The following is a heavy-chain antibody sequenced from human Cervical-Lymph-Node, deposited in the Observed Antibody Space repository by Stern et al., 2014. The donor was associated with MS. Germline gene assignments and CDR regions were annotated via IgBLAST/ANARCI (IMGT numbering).Heavy chain of an antibody. CDR3: ARDGRHAYTYALDV. D-gene: IGHD2-2*02. Sequence: VQLVESGAEVKKPGSSVKISCKASGGTFNVYAINWLRQAPGQGLEWMGGIIPILGTANYAQKFQGRVTITADESTRTTSMQLSSLKINDTAVYYCARDGRHAYTYALDVWGQGTTVTVSS. J-gene: IGHJ6*02. CDR2: IIPILGTA. CDR1: GGTFNVYA. V-gene: IGHV1-69*01.